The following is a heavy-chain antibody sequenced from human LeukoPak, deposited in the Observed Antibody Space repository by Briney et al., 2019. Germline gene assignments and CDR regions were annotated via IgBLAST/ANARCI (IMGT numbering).Heavy chain of an antibody. D-gene: IGHD6-6*01. V-gene: IGHV3-30*03. CDR3: ARHVHYSFDD. CDR1: GFTFSSYG. J-gene: IGHJ4*02. CDR2: ISYDGSNK. Sequence: PGGSLRLSCAASGFTFSSYGMHWVRQAPGKGLEWVAVISYDGSNKYYADSVKGRFTTSRDNAKNSLYLQMNSLRAEDTAVYYCARHVHYSFDDWGQGTLVTVSS.